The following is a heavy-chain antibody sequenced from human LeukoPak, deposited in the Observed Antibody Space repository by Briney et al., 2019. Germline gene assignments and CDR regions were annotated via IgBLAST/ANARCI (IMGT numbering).Heavy chain of an antibody. Sequence: GGSLRLSCAASGFTFSSYAMSWVRQAPGKGLEWVSAISGSGGSTYYADSVKGRFTISRDNSKNTLYLQMNSLRAEDTAVYYCAKGSEDIVVVPAAPFDYWGQGTLVTVSS. V-gene: IGHV3-23*01. CDR3: AKGSEDIVVVPAAPFDY. CDR2: ISGSGGST. D-gene: IGHD2-2*01. CDR1: GFTFSSYA. J-gene: IGHJ4*02.